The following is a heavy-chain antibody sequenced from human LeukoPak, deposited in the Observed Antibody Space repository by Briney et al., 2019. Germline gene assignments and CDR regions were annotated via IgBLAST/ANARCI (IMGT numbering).Heavy chain of an antibody. J-gene: IGHJ4*02. V-gene: IGHV4-59*01. D-gene: IGHD3-16*01. CDR1: GVSISSYY. CDR3: ARADYRYYFDY. Sequence: PSETLSLTCTVSGVSISSYYWSWIRQPPGKGLEWIGYIYYSGSTNYNPSLKSRVTISVDTSKNQFSLKLSSVTAADTAVYYCARADYRYYFDYWGQGTLVTVSS. CDR2: IYYSGST.